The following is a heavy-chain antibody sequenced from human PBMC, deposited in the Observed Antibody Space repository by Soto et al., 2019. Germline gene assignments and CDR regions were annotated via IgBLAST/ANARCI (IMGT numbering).Heavy chain of an antibody. CDR1: GGSISSGDYC. CDR3: ARVSPDYGGWFDP. CDR2: IYYSGST. Sequence: PSETLSLTCTVSGGSISSGDYCWSWIRQPPGKGLEWIGYIYYSGSTYYNPSLKSRVTISVDTSKNQFSLKLSSVTAADTAVYYCARVSPDYGGWFDPWGQGTLVTVSS. V-gene: IGHV4-30-4*01. D-gene: IGHD4-17*01. J-gene: IGHJ5*02.